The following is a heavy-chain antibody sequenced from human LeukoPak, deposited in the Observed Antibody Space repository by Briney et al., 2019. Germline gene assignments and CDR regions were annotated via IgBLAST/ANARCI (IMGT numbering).Heavy chain of an antibody. D-gene: IGHD6-13*01. CDR1: GFTFGSYA. J-gene: IGHJ4*02. V-gene: IGHV3-23*01. CDR3: TKAQHSSIWGYFDY. CDR2: ISGSGGSP. Sequence: GGSLRLSCAASGFTFGSYAMSWVRQAPGKGLEWVSTISGSGGSPYYADSVKGRFTISRDNSKNTLYLQMNSLRAEDTAVFYCTKAQHSSIWGYFDYWGQGTLVTVSS.